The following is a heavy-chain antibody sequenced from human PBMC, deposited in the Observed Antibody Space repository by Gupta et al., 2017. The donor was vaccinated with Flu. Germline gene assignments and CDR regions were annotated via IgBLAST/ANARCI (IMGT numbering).Heavy chain of an antibody. CDR2: ISGSSGTT. J-gene: IGHJ4*02. D-gene: IGHD3-22*01. Sequence: VRKAPGKGLEWVAAISGSSGTTYYADSVKGRFTISRDNSKNTLYLQMDSLRAEDTAVYYCAKAEVVVITYYDSWGQGTLVTVSS. CDR3: AKAEVVVITYYDS. V-gene: IGHV3-23*01.